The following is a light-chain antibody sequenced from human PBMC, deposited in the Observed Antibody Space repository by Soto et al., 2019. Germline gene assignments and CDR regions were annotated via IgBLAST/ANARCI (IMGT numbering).Light chain of an antibody. Sequence: ELLLTQSPSTLSWSPGEGAALSWRASQSVSSYLAWYQQKPGQAPRLLIYGAFTRATGIPARFSGTGYGTEFTLTISRLETEDFAVYYCQQYGTSPYTFGQGTKVDIK. CDR2: GAF. J-gene: IGKJ2*01. CDR3: QQYGTSPYT. V-gene: IGKV3-20*01. CDR1: QSVSSY.